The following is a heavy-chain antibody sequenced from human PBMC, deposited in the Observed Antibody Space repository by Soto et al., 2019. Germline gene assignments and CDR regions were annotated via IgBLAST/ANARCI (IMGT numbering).Heavy chain of an antibody. J-gene: IGHJ4*02. V-gene: IGHV3-33*01. D-gene: IGHD1-26*01. CDR3: ARAVGPFDY. CDR2: IWYDGSHK. CDR1: GFTFSTYG. Sequence: QVQLVESGGGVVQPGRSLRLSCAASGFTFSTYGMHWVRQAPGMGLEWVAVIWYDGSHKDYADSVKGRFTISRDNSKNTLYLQMNSVRVEDTAVSYCARAVGPFDYWGQGTLVTVSS.